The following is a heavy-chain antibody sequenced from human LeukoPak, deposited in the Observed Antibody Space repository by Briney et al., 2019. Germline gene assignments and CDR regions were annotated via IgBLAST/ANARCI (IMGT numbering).Heavy chain of an antibody. V-gene: IGHV4-34*01. J-gene: IGHJ6*03. CDR2: INHSGST. D-gene: IGHD6-6*01. Sequence: SEPLSLPCAVYGGSFRGYYWSWIREPPGKGREWIGEINHSGSTNYNPSLKSRVTISVDTSKNQFSLKLSSVTAADTAVYYCARGDLIAARLYYMDFWGQGTTVTVSS. CDR3: ARGDLIAARLYYMDF. CDR1: GGSFRGYY.